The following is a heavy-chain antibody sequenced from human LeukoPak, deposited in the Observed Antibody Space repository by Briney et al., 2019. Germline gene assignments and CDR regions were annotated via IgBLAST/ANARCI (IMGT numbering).Heavy chain of an antibody. CDR2: MNPNSGNT. Sequence: ASVKVSCKASGGTFSSYAISWVRQAPGQGLEWMGWMNPNSGNTGYAQKFQGRVTMTRNTSISTAYMELSSLRSEDTAVYYCARGDGSGSYYSIDYWGQGTLVTVSS. D-gene: IGHD3-10*01. CDR1: GGTFSSYA. V-gene: IGHV1-8*02. J-gene: IGHJ4*02. CDR3: ARGDGSGSYYSIDY.